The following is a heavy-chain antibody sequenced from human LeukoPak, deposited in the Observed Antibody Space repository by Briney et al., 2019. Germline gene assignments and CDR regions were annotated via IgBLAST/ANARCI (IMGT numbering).Heavy chain of an antibody. V-gene: IGHV1-69*05. Sequence: SVKVSCKASGGTFSSYAISWVRQAPRQPLERMGGIIPIFGTANYAQKPQRKVTMTTDTSTSTAYMELRSLRSDDTAVYYCARLTYPPFGWFDPWGQGTLVTVSS. CDR1: GGTFSSYA. J-gene: IGHJ5*02. CDR3: ARLTYPPFGWFDP. CDR2: IIPIFGTA. D-gene: IGHD3-16*01.